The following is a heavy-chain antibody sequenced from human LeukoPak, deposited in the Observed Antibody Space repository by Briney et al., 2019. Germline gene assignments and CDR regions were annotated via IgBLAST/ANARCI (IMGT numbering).Heavy chain of an antibody. CDR1: GFTFSSYS. Sequence: GGSLRLSCAASGFTFSSYSMNWVRQAPGKGLEWVSSISSSSSYIYYADSVKGRFTISRDNAKNSLYLQMNSLRAEDTAVYYCAREIVVAHDAFDIWGQGTMVTVSS. D-gene: IGHD3-22*01. CDR2: ISSSSSYI. V-gene: IGHV3-21*01. J-gene: IGHJ3*02. CDR3: AREIVVAHDAFDI.